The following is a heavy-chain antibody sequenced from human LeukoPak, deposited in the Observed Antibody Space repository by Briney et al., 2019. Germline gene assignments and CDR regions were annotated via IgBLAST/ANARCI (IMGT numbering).Heavy chain of an antibody. CDR1: GFTFDDYA. D-gene: IGHD5-12*01. CDR2: ISWNSGSI. J-gene: IGHJ4*02. CDR3: ARAGAYGPRVLGY. Sequence: PGGSLRLSCAASGFTFDDYAMHWVRQAPGKGLEWVSGISWNSGSIGYADSVKGRFTISRDNAKNTLYMQMNSLRAEDTAVYYCARAGAYGPRVLGYWGQGTRVTVSS. V-gene: IGHV3-9*01.